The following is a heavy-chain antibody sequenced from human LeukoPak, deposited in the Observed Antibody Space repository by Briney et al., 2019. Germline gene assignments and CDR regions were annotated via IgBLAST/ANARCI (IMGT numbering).Heavy chain of an antibody. Sequence: GGSLRLSCAASEFTFTNYALTWVRQAPGKGLEWVSTISVSGASTHYADSVKGRFTISRDNSKNTLYLQMNSLRAEDTAVYYCAKVCRDGYKSGFDIWGQGTMVTVSS. J-gene: IGHJ3*02. CDR3: AKVCRDGYKSGFDI. V-gene: IGHV3-23*01. CDR2: ISVSGAST. D-gene: IGHD5-24*01. CDR1: EFTFTNYA.